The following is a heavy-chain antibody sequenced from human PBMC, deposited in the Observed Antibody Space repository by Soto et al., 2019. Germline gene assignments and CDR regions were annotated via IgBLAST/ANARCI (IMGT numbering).Heavy chain of an antibody. CDR2: VYYSGST. CDR1: GGSISSFY. Sequence: SETLSLTCTVSGGSISSFYWSWIRQSPGKGLEWIGYVYYSGSTNYNSSLKSRVTISVDTSKNQFSLKLSSVTAADTAVYYCARDIGGPFRSLAADYWGQGTLVTSPQ. D-gene: IGHD6-6*01. V-gene: IGHV4-59*01. CDR3: ARDIGGPFRSLAADY. J-gene: IGHJ4*02.